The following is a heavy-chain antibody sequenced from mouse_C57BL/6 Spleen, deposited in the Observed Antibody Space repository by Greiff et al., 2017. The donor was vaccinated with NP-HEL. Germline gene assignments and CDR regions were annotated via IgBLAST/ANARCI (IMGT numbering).Heavy chain of an antibody. CDR2: ISSGGDYI. J-gene: IGHJ1*03. D-gene: IGHD2-1*01. CDR1: GFTFSSYA. Sequence: EVKLVESGEGLVKPGGSLKLSCAASGFTFSSYAMSWVRQTPEKRLEWVAYISSGGDYIYYADTVKGRFTISRDNARNTLYLQMSSLKSEDTAMYYCTRDGNYKYFDVWGTGTTVTVAS. CDR3: TRDGNYKYFDV. V-gene: IGHV5-9-1*02.